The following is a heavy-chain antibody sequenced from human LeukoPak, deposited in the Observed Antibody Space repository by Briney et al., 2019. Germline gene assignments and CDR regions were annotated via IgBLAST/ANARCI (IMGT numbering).Heavy chain of an antibody. J-gene: IGHJ6*02. V-gene: IGHV3-23*01. CDR1: GFTFSSYA. CDR2: ISGSGSST. Sequence: GGSLRLSCAASGFTFSSYAMSWVRQAPGKGLEWVSGISGSGSSTYYADSVKGRFTISRDNSKNTLYLQMNSLRAEDMAVYYCAKDGSPLGGMDVWGQGTTVTASS. CDR3: AKDGSPLGGMDV.